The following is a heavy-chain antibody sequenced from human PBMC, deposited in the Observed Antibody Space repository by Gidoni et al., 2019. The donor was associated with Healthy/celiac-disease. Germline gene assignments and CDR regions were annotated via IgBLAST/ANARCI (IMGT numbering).Heavy chain of an antibody. V-gene: IGHV3-48*02. J-gene: IGHJ4*02. CDR2: ISSSSSTI. D-gene: IGHD2-21*02. CDR1: GFTFSSYS. CDR3: ARDLPLNCGGDCYSWWIDY. Sequence: EVQLVESGGGLVQPGGSLRLSCAASGFTFSSYSMNWVRQAPGKGLEWVSYISSSSSTIYYADSVKGRFTISRDNAKNSLYLQMNSLRDEDTAVYYCARDLPLNCGGDCYSWWIDYWGQGTLVTVSS.